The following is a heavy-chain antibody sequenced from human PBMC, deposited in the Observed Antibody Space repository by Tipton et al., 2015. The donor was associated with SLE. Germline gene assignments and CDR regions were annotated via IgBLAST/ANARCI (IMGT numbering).Heavy chain of an antibody. CDR3: ARRDSIFGVVIFDY. J-gene: IGHJ4*02. CDR2: IYPSDSDT. CDR1: GYSFTNYW. V-gene: IGHV5-51*03. D-gene: IGHD3-3*01. Sequence: VQLVQSGAEVKKPGESLKISCQGSGYSFTNYWIAWVRQMPGKGLEWMGMIYPSDSDTTYSPSFQGQVTISVDKSFTTAYLQRSSLKASDTAMYYCARRDSIFGVVIFDYWGQGTLVTVSS.